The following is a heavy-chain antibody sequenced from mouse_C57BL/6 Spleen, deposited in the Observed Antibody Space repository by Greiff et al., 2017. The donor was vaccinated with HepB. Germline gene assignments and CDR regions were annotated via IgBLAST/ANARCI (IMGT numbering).Heavy chain of an antibody. J-gene: IGHJ4*01. CDR2: IYPGSGNT. CDR3: ARGSSYIYAMDY. D-gene: IGHD1-1*01. V-gene: IGHV1-76*01. Sequence: QVQLQQSGAELVRPGASVKLSCKASGYTFTDYYINWVKQRPGQGLEWIARIYPGSGNTYYNEKFKGKATLTAEKSSSTAYMQLSSLTSEDSAVYFCARGSSYIYAMDYWGQGTSVTVSS. CDR1: GYTFTDYY.